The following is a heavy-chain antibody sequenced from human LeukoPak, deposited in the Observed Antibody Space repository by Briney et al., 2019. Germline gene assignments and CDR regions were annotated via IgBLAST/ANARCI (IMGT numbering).Heavy chain of an antibody. D-gene: IGHD4-23*01. CDR1: GGSISSYY. Sequence: PSETLSLTCTVSGGSISSYYWSWIRQPPGKGLEWIGYTYYSGSTNYNPSLKSRVTISVDTSKNQFSLKLSSVTAADTAVYYCATAKSGGNAYFDYWGQGTLVTVSS. CDR3: ATAKSGGNAYFDY. CDR2: TYYSGST. J-gene: IGHJ4*02. V-gene: IGHV4-59*08.